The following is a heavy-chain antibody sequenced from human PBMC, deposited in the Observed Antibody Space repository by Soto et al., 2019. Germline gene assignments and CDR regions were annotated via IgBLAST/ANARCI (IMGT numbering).Heavy chain of an antibody. CDR2: VDYSGTS. CDR3: ARDRGEEGWAVDL. D-gene: IGHD3-10*01. J-gene: IGHJ2*01. V-gene: IGHV4-59*01. CDR1: GGSLSSYS. Sequence: QVHLQASGPGLVKPSETLSLTCTVSGGSLSSYSWSWIRQSPGGGLEWIGNVDYSGTSNHNPSLKSPLTISARTSRNQFSLKLTSATAADTAVYFCARDRGEEGWAVDLWGRGTLITVSS.